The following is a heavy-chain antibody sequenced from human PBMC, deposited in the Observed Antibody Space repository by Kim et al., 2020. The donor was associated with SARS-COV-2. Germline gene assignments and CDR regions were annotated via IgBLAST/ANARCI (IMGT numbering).Heavy chain of an antibody. CDR2: ISYDGSNK. D-gene: IGHD3-22*01. V-gene: IGHV3-30-3*01. Sequence: GGSLRLSCAASGFTFSSYAMHWVRQAPGKGLERVAVISYDGSNKYYADSVKGRFTISRDNSKNTLYLQMNSLRAEDTAVYYCARDYYDSSGYYVSGSKMDVWGQGTTVTVSS. J-gene: IGHJ6*02. CDR3: ARDYYDSSGYYVSGSKMDV. CDR1: GFTFSSYA.